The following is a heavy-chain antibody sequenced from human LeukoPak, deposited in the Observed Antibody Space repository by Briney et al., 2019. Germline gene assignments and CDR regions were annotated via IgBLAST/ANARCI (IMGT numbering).Heavy chain of an antibody. CDR3: AREDRLGPFFDY. Sequence: QPGGSLRLSCAASGFTFSSYAMSWVRQVPGKGLEWVSAISGSGGSTYYADSVKGRFTISRDNAKNSLYLQMNSLRAEDTAVYYCAREDRLGPFFDYWGQGTLVTVSS. CDR2: ISGSGGST. J-gene: IGHJ4*02. V-gene: IGHV3-23*01. CDR1: GFTFSSYA. D-gene: IGHD1-26*01.